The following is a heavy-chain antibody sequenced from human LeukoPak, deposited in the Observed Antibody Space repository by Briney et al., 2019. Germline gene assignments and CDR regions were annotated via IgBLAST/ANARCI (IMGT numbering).Heavy chain of an antibody. Sequence: GGSLRLSCAASGFTFSSYAMSWVRQAPGKGLEWVSAISGSGGSTYYADSVKGRFTISRDNSKNTLYLQMNSLRGEDTAVYHCAKEGSALWFGELSYYFDYWGQGTLVTVSS. V-gene: IGHV3-23*01. J-gene: IGHJ4*02. CDR3: AKEGSALWFGELSYYFDY. CDR2: ISGSGGST. D-gene: IGHD3-10*01. CDR1: GFTFSSYA.